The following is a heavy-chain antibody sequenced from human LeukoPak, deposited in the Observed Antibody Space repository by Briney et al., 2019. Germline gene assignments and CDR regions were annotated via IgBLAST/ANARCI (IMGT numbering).Heavy chain of an antibody. Sequence: GGSLRLSCAASGFTFSSKWMSWFRQAPGKGLEWVANIKYDGNEKYYVDSVKGRFTISRDNAKNSLYLQMNSLRTEDTAVYYCARDGSGEWPIGYWGQGTLVTVSS. CDR2: IKYDGNEK. V-gene: IGHV3-7*01. J-gene: IGHJ4*02. CDR3: ARDGSGEWPIGY. D-gene: IGHD3-10*01. CDR1: GFTFSSKW.